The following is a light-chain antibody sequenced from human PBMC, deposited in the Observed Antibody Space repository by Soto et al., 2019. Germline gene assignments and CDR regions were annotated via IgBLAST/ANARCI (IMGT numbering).Light chain of an antibody. CDR3: QQYGSSRWT. CDR1: QSVSSSY. CDR2: GAS. Sequence: EIVLTQSPGTLSLSPGERATLSCRASQSVSSSYLAWYQQKPGQAPRLLIYGASSRDTGIPDRFSGSGSGTDFTLTISRLEPEDFAVYYCQQYGSSRWTFGQGTKV. J-gene: IGKJ1*01. V-gene: IGKV3-20*01.